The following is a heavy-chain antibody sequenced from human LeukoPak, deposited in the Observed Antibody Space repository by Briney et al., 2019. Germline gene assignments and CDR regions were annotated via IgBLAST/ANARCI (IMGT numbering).Heavy chain of an antibody. J-gene: IGHJ6*02. D-gene: IGHD3-10*01. CDR3: ARLTIVRGLISGIDV. CDR2: IYPADSRT. V-gene: IGHV5-51*01. CDR1: EYMFITYW. Sequence: GESLKISCNASEYMFITYWIGWVRQMAGKGLECMGIIYPADSRTTYSPSFQGQVTISADKSINTAYLQWSSLQASDTVMYYCARLTIVRGLISGIDVWGQGTTVTVSS.